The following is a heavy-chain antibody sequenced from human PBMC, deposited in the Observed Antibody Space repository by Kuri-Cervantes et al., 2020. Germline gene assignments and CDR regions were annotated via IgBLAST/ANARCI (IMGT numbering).Heavy chain of an antibody. J-gene: IGHJ2*01. Sequence: GSLRLSCTVSGGSMSSYYWSWIRQPPGKGLEWIGYIYYSGSTNYNPSLKSRVTISVDTSKDQFSLKLSSVTAADTAVYCCARGDYGGNGWYFDLWGRGTLVTVSS. D-gene: IGHD4-23*01. CDR2: IYYSGST. V-gene: IGHV4-59*12. CDR3: ARGDYGGNGWYFDL. CDR1: GGSMSSYY.